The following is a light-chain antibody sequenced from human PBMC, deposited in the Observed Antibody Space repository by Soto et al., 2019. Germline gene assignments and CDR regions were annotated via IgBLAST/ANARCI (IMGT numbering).Light chain of an antibody. CDR3: QQYNRWPPIT. Sequence: EIVMAQSPATLSVSPGDRVTLSCMASQSVSSNLAWYQQKPGQAPRLLIYGASTRATDVPARFSGSGSGTEFTLTINSLQSDDFAINYRQQYNRWPPITFGPGTKVDIK. V-gene: IGKV3-15*01. J-gene: IGKJ3*01. CDR2: GAS. CDR1: QSVSSN.